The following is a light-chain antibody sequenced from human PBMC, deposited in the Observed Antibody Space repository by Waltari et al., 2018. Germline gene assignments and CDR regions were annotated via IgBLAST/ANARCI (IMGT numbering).Light chain of an antibody. Sequence: QSALTQPPSASGPPGQSVAISCTGTSSDVGDYVPWYQQHPGKAPKLMISEVTKRPSGVPDRFSGSKSGSTASLTVSGLQAEDEADYYCSSYAGNNNLVFGGGTKLTVL. CDR1: SSDVGDY. CDR2: EVT. J-gene: IGLJ2*01. CDR3: SSYAGNNNLV. V-gene: IGLV2-8*01.